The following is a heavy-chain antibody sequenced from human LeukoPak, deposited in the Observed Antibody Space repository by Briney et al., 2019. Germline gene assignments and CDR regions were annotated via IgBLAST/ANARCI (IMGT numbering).Heavy chain of an antibody. CDR2: ISYDGSKK. J-gene: IGHJ4*02. Sequence: GGSLRLSCAASGFTFSSYAVRWVRQAPGKGLEWVAVISYDGSKKYYADSVKGRFTISRDNSKNTLYLQMISLRAEDTAVYYCARDLFRYLAAAGYGYWGQGTLVTVSS. CDR3: ARDLFRYLAAAGYGY. CDR1: GFTFSSYA. V-gene: IGHV3-30-3*01. D-gene: IGHD6-13*01.